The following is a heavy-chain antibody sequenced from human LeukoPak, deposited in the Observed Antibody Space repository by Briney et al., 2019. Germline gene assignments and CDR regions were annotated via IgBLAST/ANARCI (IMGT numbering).Heavy chain of an antibody. V-gene: IGHV4-31*03. CDR2: IYYSGST. Sequence: SGTLSLTCTVSGGSISSGGYYWSWIRQHPGKGLEWIGYIYYSGSTYYNPSLKSRVTISVDTSKNQFSLKLSSVTAADTAVYYCARLRFLEWSSLFGAFDIWGQGTMVTVSS. CDR1: GGSISSGGYY. D-gene: IGHD3-3*01. CDR3: ARLRFLEWSSLFGAFDI. J-gene: IGHJ3*02.